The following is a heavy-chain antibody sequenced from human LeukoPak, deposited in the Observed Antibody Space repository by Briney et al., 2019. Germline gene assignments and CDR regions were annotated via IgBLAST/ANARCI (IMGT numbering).Heavy chain of an antibody. D-gene: IGHD1-14*01. CDR2: IYYSGST. J-gene: IGHJ3*02. CDR1: GGSISSYY. CDR3: ARPMSPGRTDAFDI. V-gene: IGHV4-59*08. Sequence: KTSETPSLTCSVSGGSISSYYWTWIRQPPGKGLEWIGYIYYSGSTKYNPSLKSRVTMSVDTSKNHFSLKLSSVTAADTAVYYCARPMSPGRTDAFDIWGQGTMVTVS.